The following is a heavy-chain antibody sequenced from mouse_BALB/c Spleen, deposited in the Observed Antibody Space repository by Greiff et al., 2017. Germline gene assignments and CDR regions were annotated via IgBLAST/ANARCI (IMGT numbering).Heavy chain of an antibody. D-gene: IGHD2-3*01. V-gene: IGHV2-5-1*01. Sequence: QVQLKESGPSLVQPSQSLSITCTVSGFSLTSYGVHWVRQSPGKGLEWLGVIWRGGSTDYNAAFMSRLSITKDNSKSQVFFKMNSLQADDTAIYYCAKNDGYYYAMDYWGQGTSVTVSS. CDR3: AKNDGYYYAMDY. CDR1: GFSLTSYG. CDR2: IWRGGST. J-gene: IGHJ4*01.